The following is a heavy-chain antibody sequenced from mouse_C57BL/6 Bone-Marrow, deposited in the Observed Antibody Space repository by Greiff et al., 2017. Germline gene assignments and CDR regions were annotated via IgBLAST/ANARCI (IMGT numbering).Heavy chain of an antibody. V-gene: IGHV1-55*01. Sequence: VKLQESGAELVKPGASVKMSCKASGYTFTSYWITWVKQRPGQGLEWIGDIYPGSGSTNYNEKFKSKATLTVDTSSSTAYMQLSSLTSEDSAVYYCAKDDYDLAWFAYWGQGTLVTVSA. CDR1: GYTFTSYW. D-gene: IGHD2-4*01. J-gene: IGHJ3*01. CDR2: IYPGSGST. CDR3: AKDDYDLAWFAY.